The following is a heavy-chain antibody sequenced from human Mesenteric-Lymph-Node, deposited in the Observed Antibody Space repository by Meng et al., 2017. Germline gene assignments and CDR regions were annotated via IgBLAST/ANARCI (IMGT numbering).Heavy chain of an antibody. CDR1: GASISSGYW. D-gene: IGHD2-15*01. CDR3: ARNGAYSADH. J-gene: IGHJ4*02. Sequence: QLQGSGPGRLGPSGTLSLTCAVSGASISSGYWWSWVRQPPGKGLEWIGEIHHGGDTNYNPSLKSRVTISVDKSNNQYSLRLTSVTAADTAMYYCARNGAYSADHWGQGTLVTVSS. CDR2: IHHGGDT. V-gene: IGHV4-4*02.